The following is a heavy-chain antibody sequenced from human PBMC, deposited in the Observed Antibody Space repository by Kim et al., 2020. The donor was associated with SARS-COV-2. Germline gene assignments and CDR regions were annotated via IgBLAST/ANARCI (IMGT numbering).Heavy chain of an antibody. CDR1: GFTFGDYA. Sequence: GGSLRLSCAASGFTFGDYAMHWVRQGPGPGLEWVSGINWNSGNIVYADSVKGRFTISRDNVQHSLYLQMNSLRPEDTAFYYCAKDLGAATWGGFDYWGQG. CDR3: AKDLGAATWGGFDY. D-gene: IGHD1-26*01. J-gene: IGHJ4*02. CDR2: INWNSGNI. V-gene: IGHV3-9*01.